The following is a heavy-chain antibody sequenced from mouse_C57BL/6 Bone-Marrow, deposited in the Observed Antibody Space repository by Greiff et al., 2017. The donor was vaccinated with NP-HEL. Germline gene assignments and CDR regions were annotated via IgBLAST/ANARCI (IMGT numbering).Heavy chain of an antibody. CDR3: ASLYYYGSSPWFAY. CDR2: IDPANGNT. D-gene: IGHD1-1*01. CDR1: GFNIKNTS. V-gene: IGHV14-3*01. Sequence: VQLQQSVAELVRPGASVKLSCTASGFNIKNTSMHWVKQRPEQGLEWIGRIDPANGNTKYAPKFQGKATITADTSSNTAYLQLSSLTSEDTAIYYCASLYYYGSSPWFAYWGQGTLVTVSA. J-gene: IGHJ3*01.